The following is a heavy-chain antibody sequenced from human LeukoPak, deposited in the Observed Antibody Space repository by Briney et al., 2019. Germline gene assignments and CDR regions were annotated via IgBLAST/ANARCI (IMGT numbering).Heavy chain of an antibody. V-gene: IGHV3-23*01. CDR3: ASALGVGATDYFDY. J-gene: IGHJ4*02. CDR1: GFTFSSYA. Sequence: GGSLRLSCAASGFTFSSYAMSWVRQAPGKGLEWVSAISGSGGSTYYADSVKGRFTTSRDNAKNSLYLQMNSLRVEDTGVYYCASALGVGATDYFDYWGQGVLVTVSS. D-gene: IGHD1-26*01. CDR2: ISGSGGST.